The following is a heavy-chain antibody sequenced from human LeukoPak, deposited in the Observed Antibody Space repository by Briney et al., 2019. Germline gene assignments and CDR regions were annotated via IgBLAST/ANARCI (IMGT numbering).Heavy chain of an antibody. V-gene: IGHV4-59*01. Sequence: SETLSLTCTVSGGSISSYYWSWIRQPPGKGLEWIGYIYYSGSTNYKPSLKSRVTISVDTSKNQFSLKLSSVTAADTAVYYCTRGSIAYYYMDVWGKGTTVTISS. CDR3: TRGSIAYYYMDV. D-gene: IGHD3-22*01. J-gene: IGHJ6*03. CDR1: GGSISSYY. CDR2: IYYSGST.